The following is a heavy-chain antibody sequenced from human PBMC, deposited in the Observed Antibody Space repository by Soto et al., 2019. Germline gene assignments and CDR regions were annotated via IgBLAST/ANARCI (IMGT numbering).Heavy chain of an antibody. D-gene: IGHD2-21*02. J-gene: IGHJ2*01. CDR3: ARERVLSSIPHRYFDL. Sequence: EERLSESGGGLIQPGGSLRLSCAASGFRFSRYALSWVRQAPGKGLEWVSESSSDGGRTSYPASVRGRFIISRDRSKETLYLQMNTVRLEDTVVYFCARERVLSSIPHRYFDLWGRGTLVTVSS. V-gene: IGHV3-23*01. CDR2: SSSDGGRT. CDR1: GFRFSRYA.